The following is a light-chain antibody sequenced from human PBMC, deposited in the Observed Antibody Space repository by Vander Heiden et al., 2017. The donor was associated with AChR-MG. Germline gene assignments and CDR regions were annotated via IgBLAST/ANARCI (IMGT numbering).Light chain of an antibody. V-gene: IGKV1-39*01. CDR1: QSISSN. J-gene: IGKJ2*01. CDR2: AAS. CDR3: QQSDSPPYT. Sequence: DIQMTQSPSSLSASVGDRVTITCRASQSISSNLNWYQQKPGKAPKLLMYAASSLQSGVPSWFSGSGSGTDFSLTISRLQPEDFATYYCQQSDSPPYTFGQGTKLDIK.